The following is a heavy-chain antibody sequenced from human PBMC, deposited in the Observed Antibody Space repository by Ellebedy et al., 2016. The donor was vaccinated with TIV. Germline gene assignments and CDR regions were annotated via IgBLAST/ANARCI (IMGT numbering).Heavy chain of an antibody. Sequence: GESLKISCEASGFTFTNAWMSWVRQAPGKGLEWVGRIKSNPEGGTADYAAPVKGRFTISRDDSKNTLYLQMNSLKTEDTAVYFCATDVFGESYIDYWGQGKLVTVSS. CDR2: IKSNPEGGTA. V-gene: IGHV3-15*01. CDR1: GFTFTNAW. CDR3: ATDVFGESYIDY. J-gene: IGHJ4*02. D-gene: IGHD3-10*02.